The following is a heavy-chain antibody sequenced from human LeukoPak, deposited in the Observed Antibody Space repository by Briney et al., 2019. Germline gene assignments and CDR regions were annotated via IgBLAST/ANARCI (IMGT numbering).Heavy chain of an antibody. J-gene: IGHJ4*02. CDR3: TRMSSEAPGLPDL. CDR2: LSPDGSST. D-gene: IGHD5-12*01. V-gene: IGHV3-74*01. Sequence: GGSLRLSCAASGFTFSSYWMRWVRQAPGKGLVWVSRLSPDGSSTTSADSVKGRFTISRDNAKNTLYLQIGSLRADDTAVYYCTRMSSEAPGLPDLWRQGTLVSVPS. CDR1: GFTFSSYW.